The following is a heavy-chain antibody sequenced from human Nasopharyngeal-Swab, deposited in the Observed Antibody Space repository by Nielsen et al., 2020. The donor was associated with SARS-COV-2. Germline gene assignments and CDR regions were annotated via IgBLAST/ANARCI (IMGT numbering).Heavy chain of an antibody. D-gene: IGHD5-18*01. CDR2: LSATGATT. Sequence: GGSLRLSCAASGFTFTNYAMSWVRQAPGKGLEWVSTLSATGATTYYADSVKGRFTISRDNSKSTLYLQMNSLRAEDTAVYYCAKNRGYNYGAYDHWGQGTLVTVSS. J-gene: IGHJ4*02. CDR3: AKNRGYNYGAYDH. V-gene: IGHV3-23*01. CDR1: GFTFTNYA.